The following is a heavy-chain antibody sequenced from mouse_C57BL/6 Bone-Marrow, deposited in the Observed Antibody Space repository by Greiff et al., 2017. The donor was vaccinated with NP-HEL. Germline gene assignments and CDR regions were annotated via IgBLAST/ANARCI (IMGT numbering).Heavy chain of an antibody. CDR1: GFTFTDYY. J-gene: IGHJ4*01. Sequence: VQLKESGGGLVQPGGSLSLSCAASGFTFTDYYMSWVRQPPGKALEWLGFIRNKANGYTTEYSASVKGRFTISRDNSQSILYLPMNALRAEDSATYYCARYYYAMDYWGQGTSVTVSS. CDR3: ARYYYAMDY. V-gene: IGHV7-3*01. CDR2: IRNKANGYTT.